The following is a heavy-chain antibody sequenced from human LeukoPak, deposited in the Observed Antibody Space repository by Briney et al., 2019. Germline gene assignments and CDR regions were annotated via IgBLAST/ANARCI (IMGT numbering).Heavy chain of an antibody. J-gene: IGHJ4*02. Sequence: ASVKVSCKASGYTFTGYYMHWVRQAPGQGLEWMGWINPNSGGTNYAQKFQGRVTMTRDTSISTAYMELSRLRSDDTAVYYCASGLYDSSGYPPPDYWGQGTLVTVSS. CDR3: ASGLYDSSGYPPPDY. CDR1: GYTFTGYY. V-gene: IGHV1-2*02. CDR2: INPNSGGT. D-gene: IGHD3-22*01.